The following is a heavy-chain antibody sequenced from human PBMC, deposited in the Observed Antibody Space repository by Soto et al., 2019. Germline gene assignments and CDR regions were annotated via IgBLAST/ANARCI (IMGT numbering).Heavy chain of an antibody. J-gene: IGHJ5*01. CDR3: ARYGTRGDW. D-gene: IGHD3-10*01. V-gene: IGHV3-48*03. Sequence: GGSLRLSCAASGLTFSSYEMNWVRQAPGKGLEWVSYISSGGGTTYYADFAEGRFTISRDNAKDSLYLHLNSLRVGDTAVYYCARYGTRGDWWGLGTQVTVSS. CDR1: GLTFSSYE. CDR2: ISSGGGTT.